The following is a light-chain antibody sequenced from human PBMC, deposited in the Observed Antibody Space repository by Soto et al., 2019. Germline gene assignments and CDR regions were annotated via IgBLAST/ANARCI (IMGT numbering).Light chain of an antibody. CDR2: GAS. CDR1: QSVSSSY. V-gene: IGKV3-15*01. Sequence: EMVMTQSPATLSVSPGERATLSCRASQSVSSSYLAWYQQKPGQAPRLLIYGASTRASGIPARFSGSGSGTEFTLTISSLQSEDFAVYYCQPYNNWPQTFGQGTKLEIK. J-gene: IGKJ2*01. CDR3: QPYNNWPQT.